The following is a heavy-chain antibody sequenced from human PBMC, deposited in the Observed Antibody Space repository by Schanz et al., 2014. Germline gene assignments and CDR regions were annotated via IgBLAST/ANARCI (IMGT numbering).Heavy chain of an antibody. CDR3: VRDSFFAFDY. J-gene: IGHJ4*02. D-gene: IGHD3-3*01. CDR1: GFTFSIYA. V-gene: IGHV3-64*04. CDR2: ISHDGYST. Sequence: QVQLVESGGGVVQPGRSLRLSCSASGFTFSIYAMHWVRQAPGKGLEYVSAISHDGYSTYYADSVKGRFTMSRDNAKNSVFLQMNSLRAEDTAVYYCVRDSFFAFDYWGQGTLVTVSS.